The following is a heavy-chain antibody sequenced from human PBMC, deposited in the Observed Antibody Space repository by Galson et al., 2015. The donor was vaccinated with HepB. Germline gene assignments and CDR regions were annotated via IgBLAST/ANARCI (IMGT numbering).Heavy chain of an antibody. Sequence: SLRLSCAASGFTFGSYGMHWVRQAPGKGLEWVAVISGDESKKCYAESVEGRFSISRDNSKNTLYLQLNSLRAEDTAVYYCARVYSVSIFGVDSNWFDPWGQGTLVTVSS. D-gene: IGHD3-3*01. CDR1: GFTFGSYG. V-gene: IGHV3-30*03. J-gene: IGHJ5*02. CDR2: ISGDESKK. CDR3: ARVYSVSIFGVDSNWFDP.